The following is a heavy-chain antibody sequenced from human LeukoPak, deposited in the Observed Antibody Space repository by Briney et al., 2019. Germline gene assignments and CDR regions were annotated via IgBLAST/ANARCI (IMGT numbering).Heavy chain of an antibody. CDR1: GGSISSGDYY. V-gene: IGHV4-30-4*08. J-gene: IGHJ4*02. CDR3: ARSSLYRSSWYFDS. Sequence: PSQTLSLTCTVSGGSISSGDYYWSWIRQPPGKGLEWIGYIYYSGSTYYNPSLKSRVTISVNTSKNHFSLKLSSVTAADTAVYYCARSSLYRSSWYFDSWGQGTLVTVSS. CDR2: IYYSGST. D-gene: IGHD6-13*01.